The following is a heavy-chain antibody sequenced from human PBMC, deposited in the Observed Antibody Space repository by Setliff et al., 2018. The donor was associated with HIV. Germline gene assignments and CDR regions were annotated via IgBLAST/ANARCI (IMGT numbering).Heavy chain of an antibody. V-gene: IGHV4-4*07. J-gene: IGHJ3*01. CDR1: SDSIGYYY. CDR2: IHTSGST. D-gene: IGHD2-15*01. CDR3: ARDRIEVVVDGPHDVFDV. Sequence: PSETLSLTCTVSSDSIGYYYWSWIRQPAGRGLEWMGRIHTSGSTNYNPSLTSRVTLSVDTSKNQFFLKLTSLSAADTAVYYCARDRIEVVVDGPHDVFDVWGRGTTVTVSS.